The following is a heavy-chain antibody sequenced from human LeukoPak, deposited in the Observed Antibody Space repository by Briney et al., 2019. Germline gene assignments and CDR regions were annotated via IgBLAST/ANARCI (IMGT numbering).Heavy chain of an antibody. CDR2: ISGSGGST. V-gene: IGHV3-23*01. CDR3: ANPIAAAGDFDY. J-gene: IGHJ4*02. CDR1: GFTFSSYA. D-gene: IGHD6-13*01. Sequence: GGSLRLSCAASGFTFSSYAMSWVRQAPGKGLEWVSAISGSGGSTYYADSVKGRFTISRDNSKNMLYLQMNSLRAEDTAVYYCANPIAAAGDFDYWGQGTLVTVSS.